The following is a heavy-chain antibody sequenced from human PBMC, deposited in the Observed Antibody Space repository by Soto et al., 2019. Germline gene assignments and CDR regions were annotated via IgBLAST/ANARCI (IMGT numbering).Heavy chain of an antibody. Sequence: SETLSLTCTVSGGSISSGDYYWSWIRQPPGKGLEWIGYIYYSGSTYYNPSLKSRVTISVDTSKNQFSLKLSSVTAADTAVYYCARRHQRDYGDYSYFDYWGQGTLVTV. V-gene: IGHV4-30-4*01. CDR1: GGSISSGDYY. CDR2: IYYSGST. CDR3: ARRHQRDYGDYSYFDY. J-gene: IGHJ4*02. D-gene: IGHD4-17*01.